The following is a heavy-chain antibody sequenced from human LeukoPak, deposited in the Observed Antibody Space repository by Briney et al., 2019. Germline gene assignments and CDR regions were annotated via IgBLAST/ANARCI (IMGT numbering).Heavy chain of an antibody. CDR1: GFTFSSYA. Sequence: GGSLRLSCSASGFTFSSYAMSWVPQAPGKGLEWVSAISGSGGSTYYAGSVKGRFTISRDNSKNTLCLQMNSLRAEDTAVYYCAKAITMVRGVTYFDYWGQGTLVTVSS. CDR2: ISGSGGST. V-gene: IGHV3-23*01. D-gene: IGHD3-10*01. CDR3: AKAITMVRGVTYFDY. J-gene: IGHJ4*02.